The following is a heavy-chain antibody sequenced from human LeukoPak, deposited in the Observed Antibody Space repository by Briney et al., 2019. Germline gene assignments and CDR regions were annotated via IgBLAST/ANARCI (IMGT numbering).Heavy chain of an antibody. V-gene: IGHV1-8*03. CDR2: ISAYNGNT. D-gene: IGHD2-15*01. J-gene: IGHJ6*03. CDR3: ARGGGYCSGGSCYSILLYRYMDV. Sequence: ASVTVSCKASGGTFSSYAISWVRQAPGQGLEWMGWISAYNGNTNYAQKFQGRVTITRNTSISTAYMELSSLRSEDTAVYYCARGGGYCSGGSCYSILLYRYMDVWGKGTTVTVSS. CDR1: GGTFSSYA.